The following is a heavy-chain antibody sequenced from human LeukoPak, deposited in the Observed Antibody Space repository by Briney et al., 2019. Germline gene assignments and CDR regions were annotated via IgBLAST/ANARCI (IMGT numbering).Heavy chain of an antibody. CDR3: ARDPYSSSSPDY. J-gene: IGHJ4*02. D-gene: IGHD6-6*01. Sequence: SETLSLTCTVPGGSISSGGYYWSWIRQPPGKGLEWIGYIYHSGSTYYNPSLKSRVTISVDRSKNQFSLKLSSVTAADTAVYYCARDPYSSSSPDYWGQGTLVTVSS. V-gene: IGHV4-30-2*01. CDR1: GGSISSGGYY. CDR2: IYHSGST.